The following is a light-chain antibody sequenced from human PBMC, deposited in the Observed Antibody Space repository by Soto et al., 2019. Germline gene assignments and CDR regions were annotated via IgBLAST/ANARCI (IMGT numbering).Light chain of an antibody. Sequence: EIVLTQSPGTLSLSPGERATLSCRASRSVSSSYLAWYQLKPGQAPRLLIYGASSRATGIPDRFSGSGSGTDFTLTISRLDPEDFAVYFCQQYGSSPRTFGQGTKVEIK. CDR3: QQYGSSPRT. CDR2: GAS. CDR1: RSVSSSY. V-gene: IGKV3-20*01. J-gene: IGKJ1*01.